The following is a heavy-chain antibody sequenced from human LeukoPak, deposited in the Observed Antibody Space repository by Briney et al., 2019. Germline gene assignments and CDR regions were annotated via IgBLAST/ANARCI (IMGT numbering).Heavy chain of an antibody. D-gene: IGHD2-2*01. CDR2: ISSSSSTI. CDR3: ARGVEDIVVVPAAAY. Sequence: GGSLRLSCAASGFTFSSYSMNWVRQAPGKGLEWVSYISSSSSTIYYADSVKGRFTISRDNAKNSLYLQMNSLRAEDTAVYYCARGVEDIVVVPAAAYWGQGTLVTFSS. J-gene: IGHJ4*02. CDR1: GFTFSSYS. V-gene: IGHV3-48*01.